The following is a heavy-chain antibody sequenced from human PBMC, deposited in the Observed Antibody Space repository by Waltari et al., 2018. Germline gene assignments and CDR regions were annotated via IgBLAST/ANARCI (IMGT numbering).Heavy chain of an antibody. V-gene: IGHV4-59*01. CDR3: ARSYDFWSGYPLDY. CDR2: IAYNGRT. J-gene: IGHJ4*02. Sequence: QVQLQESGPGLVKPSETLSLTCTVPGHSIHNYYWNWIRQPPGKELEWIGYIAYNGRTNYNPSLKSRVTISVDTSKPQFSLKLSSVTPADTAVYFCARSYDFWSGYPLDYWGQGTLVTVSS. D-gene: IGHD3-3*01. CDR1: GHSIHNYY.